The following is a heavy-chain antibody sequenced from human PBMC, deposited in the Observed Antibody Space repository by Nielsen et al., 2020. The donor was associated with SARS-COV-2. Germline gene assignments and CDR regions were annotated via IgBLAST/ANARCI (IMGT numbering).Heavy chain of an antibody. V-gene: IGHV3-74*01. Sequence: GSLKISCTASGFSFTAYWMHWVRQAPGKGLTWVSHINFAGTGTSYADSVKGRFTISRDNAKNTVYLQMNSLRAEDTAVYYCARDGVVGSTNTFDVWGQGTVVTVSS. D-gene: IGHD1-26*01. CDR2: INFAGTGT. CDR3: ARDGVVGSTNTFDV. J-gene: IGHJ3*01. CDR1: GFSFTAYW.